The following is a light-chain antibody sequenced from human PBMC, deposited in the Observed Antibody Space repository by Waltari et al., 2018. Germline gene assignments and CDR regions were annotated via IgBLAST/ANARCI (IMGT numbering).Light chain of an antibody. J-gene: IGKJ5*01. Sequence: CRASQSSGSSLHWYQQKPDQSPKLLIKYASQSISGVPSRFSGSGSGTDFTLTINSLEAEDAATYFCHQTRTLPITFGQGTRLEI. V-gene: IGKV6-21*02. CDR3: HQTRTLPIT. CDR1: QSSGSS. CDR2: YAS.